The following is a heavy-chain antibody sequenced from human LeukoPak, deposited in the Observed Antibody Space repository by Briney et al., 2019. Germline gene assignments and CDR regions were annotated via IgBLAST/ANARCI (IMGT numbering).Heavy chain of an antibody. CDR3: ARGYNGYDPKNYYYYYYMDV. CDR1: GYTFTGYY. D-gene: IGHD5-12*01. Sequence: ASVKVSCKTSGYTFTGYYMHWVRQAPGQGLEWMGWINPNSGGTNYAQKFQGRVTMTRDTSISTAYMELSRLISDDTAVYYCARGYNGYDPKNYYYYYYMDVWGKGTTVTISS. J-gene: IGHJ6*03. CDR2: INPNSGGT. V-gene: IGHV1-2*02.